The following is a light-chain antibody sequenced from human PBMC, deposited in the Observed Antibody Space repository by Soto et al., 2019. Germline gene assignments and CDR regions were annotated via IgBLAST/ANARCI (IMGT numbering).Light chain of an antibody. CDR1: QSVSNSY. Sequence: LVLTQSPGTLSLSPGERATLSCRASQSVSNSYLAWFQQKPGQAPRLLIYGASSRATGIPDRFSGSGSGTDFTLTISRLEPEDFAVYYCQQYSRSPYTFGQGTKLEIK. J-gene: IGKJ2*01. V-gene: IGKV3-20*01. CDR2: GAS. CDR3: QQYSRSPYT.